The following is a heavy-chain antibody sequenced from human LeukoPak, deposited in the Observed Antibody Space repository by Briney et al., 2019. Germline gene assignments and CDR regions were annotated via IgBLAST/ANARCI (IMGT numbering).Heavy chain of an antibody. CDR3: AKDPTGVSLGLFDVWRGYYFDY. CDR1: GFTFSSYA. Sequence: GGSLRLSCAASGFTFSSYAMRCVRQAPGKGLEWVSAISCSGGGTHYADSVKGRFTISRDNSENTLYLQMNSLRAEDTAVYYCAKDPTGVSLGLFDVWRGYYFDYWGQGTLVTVSS. J-gene: IGHJ4*02. D-gene: IGHD3-3*01. V-gene: IGHV3-23*01. CDR2: ISCSGGGT.